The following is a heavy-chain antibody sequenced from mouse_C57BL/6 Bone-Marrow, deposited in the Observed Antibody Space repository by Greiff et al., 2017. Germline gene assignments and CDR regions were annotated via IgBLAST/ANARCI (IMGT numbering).Heavy chain of an antibody. V-gene: IGHV5-6*01. J-gene: IGHJ2*01. Sequence: EVNLVESGGDLVKPGGSLKLSFPASGFTFSSYGMSWVRRTPDKRLGWVATISSGGSYTYYPDSVKGRFTISRDNAKNTLYLQMSSLKSEDTAMYYCARQYYFDYWGQGTTLTVSS. CDR3: ARQYYFDY. CDR2: ISSGGSYT. CDR1: GFTFSSYG.